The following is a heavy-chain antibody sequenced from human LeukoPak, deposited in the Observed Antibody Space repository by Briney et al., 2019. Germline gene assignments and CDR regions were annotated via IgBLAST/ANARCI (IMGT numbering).Heavy chain of an antibody. D-gene: IGHD3-10*01. Sequence: PSETLSLTCSVSGGSISSHYWSWIRQPPGKGLECIGYIDYSGSTNYNPSLKSRVTISEDTSKNQFSLKLSSVTAADTAVYYCARKGYFGSESYFDYWGQGTLVTVSS. CDR3: ARKGYFGSESYFDY. V-gene: IGHV4-59*11. J-gene: IGHJ4*02. CDR1: GGSISSHY. CDR2: IDYSGST.